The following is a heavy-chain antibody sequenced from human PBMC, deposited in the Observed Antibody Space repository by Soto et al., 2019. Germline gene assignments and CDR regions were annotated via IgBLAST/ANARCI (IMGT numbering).Heavy chain of an antibody. D-gene: IGHD4-4*01. V-gene: IGHV4-30-4*01. Sequence: SETLPLTCTVCGGSISSGYFYWSWIRQPPGKGLELIGNIYYSGSTYYNPSLRSRAIMSVDTSQNQFSLKLGSLAAADTAVYFCARADDFSERFDYWGQRALVTVCS. CDR3: ARADDFSERFDY. CDR2: IYYSGST. J-gene: IGHJ4*01. CDR1: GGSISSGYFY.